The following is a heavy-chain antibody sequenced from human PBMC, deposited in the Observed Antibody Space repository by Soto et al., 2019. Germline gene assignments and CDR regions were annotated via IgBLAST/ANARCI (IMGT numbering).Heavy chain of an antibody. CDR1: GFTFSSYS. CDR3: ARAPRITIFGVVVGAFDI. V-gene: IGHV3-21*01. J-gene: IGHJ3*02. Sequence: GGSLRLSCAASGFTFSSYSMNWVRQAPGKGLEWVSSISSSSSYIYYADSVKGRFTISRDDAKNSLYLQMNSLRAEDTAVYYCARAPRITIFGVVVGAFDIWGQGTMVTVSS. D-gene: IGHD3-3*01. CDR2: ISSSSSYI.